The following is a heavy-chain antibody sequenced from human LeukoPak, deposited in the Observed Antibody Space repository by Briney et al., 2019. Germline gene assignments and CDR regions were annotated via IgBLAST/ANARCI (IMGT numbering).Heavy chain of an antibody. V-gene: IGHV3-30*02. CDR3: ARDDCSGGSCYLTFDY. J-gene: IGHJ4*02. D-gene: IGHD2-15*01. CDR2: IRYDGSNK. CDR1: GFTFSSYG. Sequence: PGGSLRLSCAASGFTFSSYGMHWVRQAPGKGLEWVAFIRYDGSNKYYADSVKGRFTISRDNSKNTLYLQMNSLRAEDTAVYYCARDDCSGGSCYLTFDYWGQGTLVTVSS.